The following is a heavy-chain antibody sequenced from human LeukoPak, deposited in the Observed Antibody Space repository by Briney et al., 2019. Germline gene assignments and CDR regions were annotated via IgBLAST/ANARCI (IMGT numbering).Heavy chain of an antibody. CDR3: ARVDPLRYFDWLHYYYYYGMDV. CDR1: GFAFSTYT. V-gene: IGHV3-7*03. Sequence: GGSLRLSCAASGFAFSTYTMNWVRQAPGKGLEWVANIKQDGSEKYYVDSVKGRFTISRDNAKNSLYLQMNSPRAEDTAVYYCARVDPLRYFDWLHYYYYYGMDVWGQGTTVTVSS. D-gene: IGHD3-9*01. J-gene: IGHJ6*02. CDR2: IKQDGSEK.